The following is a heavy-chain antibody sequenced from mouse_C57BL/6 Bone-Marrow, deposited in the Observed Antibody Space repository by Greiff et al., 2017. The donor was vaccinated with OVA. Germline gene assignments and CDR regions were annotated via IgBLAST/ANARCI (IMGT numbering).Heavy chain of an antibody. J-gene: IGHJ3*01. CDR1: GYSFTGYY. CDR2: INPSTGGT. CDR3: ARGYYGYDGFAY. V-gene: IGHV1-42*01. Sequence: EVKLQESGPELVKPGASVKISCKASGYSFTGYYMNWVKQSPEKSLEWIGEINPSTGGTTYNQKFKAKATLTVDKSSSTAYMQLKSLTSEDSAVYYCARGYYGYDGFAYWGQGTLVTVSA. D-gene: IGHD2-2*01.